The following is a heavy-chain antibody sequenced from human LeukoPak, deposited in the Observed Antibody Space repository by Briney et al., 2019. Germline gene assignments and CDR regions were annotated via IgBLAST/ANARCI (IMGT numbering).Heavy chain of an antibody. CDR1: GFTFSSYA. D-gene: IGHD3-9*01. J-gene: IGHJ2*01. CDR2: IGGRGGST. Sequence: GGSLRLSCAASGFTFSSYAMTWVRQAPGKGLDWVSAIGGRGGSTYYADSVKGRFTVSRDNSKNTFFVQMNSLRADDTAVYYCAKVDSFWYFDLWGRGTLVTVSS. V-gene: IGHV3-23*01. CDR3: AKVDSFWYFDL.